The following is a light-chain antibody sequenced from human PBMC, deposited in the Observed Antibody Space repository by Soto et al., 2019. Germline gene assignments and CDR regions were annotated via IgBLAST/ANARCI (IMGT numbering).Light chain of an antibody. CDR1: SSDIGGYDY. V-gene: IGLV2-14*01. CDR3: CSYTRTSNHYF. Sequence: LTQPASVSGSPGQSITISCTGTSSDIGGYDYVSWYQQRPGKDPKLMIYEVRYRPSGVSNRFSGSKSGNTVSLTISGLQAEDEAVYYCCSYTRTSNHYFFGSGTKVTVL. J-gene: IGLJ1*01. CDR2: EVR.